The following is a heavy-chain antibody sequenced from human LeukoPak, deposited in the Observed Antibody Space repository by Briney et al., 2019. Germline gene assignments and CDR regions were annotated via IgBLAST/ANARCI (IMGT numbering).Heavy chain of an antibody. J-gene: IGHJ4*02. CDR3: AKDDLGYCSNTSCYAVDY. CDR1: GFTFRHFA. Sequence: GGSLKLSCAASGFTFRHFAMNWVRQAPGKRLEWVAVMSYDGSNKYYADSVKGRFSISRDNSKNMLYLQMNSLRAEDKAVYYCAKDDLGYCSNTSCYAVDYWGQGTLVTVSS. V-gene: IGHV3-30*18. CDR2: MSYDGSNK. D-gene: IGHD2-2*01.